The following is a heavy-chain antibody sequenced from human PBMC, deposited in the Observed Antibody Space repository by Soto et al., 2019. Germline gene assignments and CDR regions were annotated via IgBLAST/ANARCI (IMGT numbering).Heavy chain of an antibody. CDR1: GFTFSSYA. D-gene: IGHD3-22*01. CDR3: AREIILPMIVVGGWAFDI. CDR2: ISYDGSNK. J-gene: IGHJ3*02. V-gene: IGHV3-30-3*01. Sequence: QVQLVESGGGVVQPGRSLRLSCAASGFTFSSYAMHWVRQAPGKGLEWVAFISYDGSNKYYADSVKGRFTISRDNSKNTLYLQMNSLRAEDTAVYYCAREIILPMIVVGGWAFDIWGQGTMVTVSS.